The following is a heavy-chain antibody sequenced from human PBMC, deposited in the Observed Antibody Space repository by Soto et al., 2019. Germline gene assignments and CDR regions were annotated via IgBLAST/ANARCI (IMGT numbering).Heavy chain of an antibody. D-gene: IGHD3-10*01. CDR2: IHWDDDG. V-gene: IGHV2-5*02. Sequence: QITLKASGPTQVKPTQTLPLTCSVSGFSTNTDGEGVGWVRQPPGEALEWLALIHWDDDGPNSPSLKTRLTITKDTSKNRVVFIMTNMDPVETATYYCAHSGNLITEDAQVGDFDYWGQGTLVTVSS. CDR1: GFSTNTDGEG. J-gene: IGHJ4*02. CDR3: AHSGNLITEDAQVGDFDY.